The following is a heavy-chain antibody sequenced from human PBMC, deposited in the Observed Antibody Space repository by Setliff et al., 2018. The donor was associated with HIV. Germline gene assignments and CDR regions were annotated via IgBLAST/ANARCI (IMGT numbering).Heavy chain of an antibody. CDR3: ARQMPIPGIAITPVDY. CDR1: GGSISSGTYY. Sequence: PSETLSLTCTVSGGSISSGTYYWSWIRQPAGKGLEWIGHIYTDGSTNFNPSLRSRVTISADTPKNQLSLKLTSVTAADTAVYYCARQMPIPGIAITPVDYWGQGALVTVSS. D-gene: IGHD5-12*01. CDR2: IYTDGST. J-gene: IGHJ4*02. V-gene: IGHV4-61*09.